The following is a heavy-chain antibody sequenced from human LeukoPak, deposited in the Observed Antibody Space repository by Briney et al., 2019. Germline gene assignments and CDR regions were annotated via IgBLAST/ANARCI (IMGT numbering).Heavy chain of an antibody. V-gene: IGHV3-74*01. D-gene: IGHD6-25*01. CDR2: NKSDGSST. J-gene: IGHJ4*02. Sequence: GGSLRLSCEASGFTFTSYWMHCVRQAPGKGLVCVSRNKSDGSSTNYADSVKGRFTISRDNAKNTVYLQMNSLRAEDTAVYYGASSLAALIWGQGTLVTVPS. CDR3: ASSLAALI. CDR1: GFTFTSYW.